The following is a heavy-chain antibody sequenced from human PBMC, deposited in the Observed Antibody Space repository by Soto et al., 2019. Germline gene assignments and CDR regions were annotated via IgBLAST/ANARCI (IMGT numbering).Heavy chain of an antibody. J-gene: IGHJ5*02. CDR3: AKSGSYRRSVWFDP. CDR2: IYYSGST. Sequence: QVQLQESGPGLVKPSETLSLTCTVSGGSISSYYWSWIRQPPGKGLEWIGYIYYSGSTNYNPSLKSRVTISVDTSKNQFSLKLSSVTAADTAVYYCAKSGSYRRSVWFDPWGQGTLVTVSS. D-gene: IGHD1-26*01. V-gene: IGHV4-59*01. CDR1: GGSISSYY.